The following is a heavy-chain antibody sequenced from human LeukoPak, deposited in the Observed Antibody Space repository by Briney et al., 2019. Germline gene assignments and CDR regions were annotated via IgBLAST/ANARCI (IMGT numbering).Heavy chain of an antibody. V-gene: IGHV4-39*01. CDR2: IYYSGST. Sequence: PSETLSLTCTVSGGSISSSSYYWGWIRQPPGKGLEWIGSIYYSGSTYYNPSLKSRVTISVDTSKNQFSLKLSSVTAADTAVYYCARGVFVQWLDPNHTGGSKYNWFDPWGQGTLVTVSS. D-gene: IGHD6-19*01. CDR3: ARGVFVQWLDPNHTGGSKYNWFDP. CDR1: GGSISSSSYY. J-gene: IGHJ5*02.